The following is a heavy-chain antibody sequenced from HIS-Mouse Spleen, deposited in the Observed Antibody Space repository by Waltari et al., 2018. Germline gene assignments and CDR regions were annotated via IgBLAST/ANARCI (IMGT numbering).Heavy chain of an antibody. Sequence: QLQLQASGPGLVKPSETLSLTCTVSGGSNSSSSYYWGWFRQPPGKGLEWIGSIYYSGSTYYNPSLKSRVTISVDTSKNQFSLKLSSVTAADTAVYYCARRASSSWYYFDYWGQGTLVTVSS. CDR1: GGSNSSSSYY. V-gene: IGHV4-39*01. D-gene: IGHD6-13*01. J-gene: IGHJ4*02. CDR2: IYYSGST. CDR3: ARRASSSWYYFDY.